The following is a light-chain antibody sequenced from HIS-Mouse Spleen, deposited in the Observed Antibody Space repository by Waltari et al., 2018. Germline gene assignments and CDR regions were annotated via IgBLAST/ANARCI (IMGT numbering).Light chain of an antibody. Sequence: QSALTQPASVSGSPGQSITISCTGTSSDVVSENLVSWYQQHPGKAPKLMIYEGSKRPSGVSNRFSGSKSGNTASLTISGLQAEDEADYYCCSYAGSSTFVVFGGGTKLTVL. CDR1: SSDVVSENL. J-gene: IGLJ2*01. V-gene: IGLV2-23*03. CDR3: CSYAGSSTFVV. CDR2: EGS.